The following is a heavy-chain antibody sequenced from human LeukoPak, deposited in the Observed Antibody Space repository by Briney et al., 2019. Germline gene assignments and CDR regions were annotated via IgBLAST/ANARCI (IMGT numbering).Heavy chain of an antibody. CDR1: GYTFTSYG. CDR2: ISAYNGNT. D-gene: IGHD3-3*01. CDR3: ARDAIGYYIFDY. Sequence: RASVKVSCKASGYTFTSYGISWVRQAPGQGLEWMGWISAYNGNTNYAQKPQGRVTMTTDTSTSTAYMELRSLRSDDTAVYYCARDAIGYYIFDYWGQGTLVTVSS. V-gene: IGHV1-18*01. J-gene: IGHJ4*02.